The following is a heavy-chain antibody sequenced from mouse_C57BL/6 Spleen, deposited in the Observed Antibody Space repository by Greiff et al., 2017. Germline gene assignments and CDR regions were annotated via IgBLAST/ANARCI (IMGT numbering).Heavy chain of an antibody. J-gene: IGHJ3*01. CDR1: GYAFSSSW. V-gene: IGHV1-82*01. CDR3: ASHYDYGPAWFAY. CDR2: IYPGDGDT. Sequence: QVQLQQSGPELVKPGASVKISCKASGYAFSSSWMNRVKQRPGKGLEWIGRIYPGDGDTNYNGKFKGKATLTADKSSSTAYMQLSSLTSEDSAVYFCASHYDYGPAWFAYWGQGTLVTVSA. D-gene: IGHD2-4*01.